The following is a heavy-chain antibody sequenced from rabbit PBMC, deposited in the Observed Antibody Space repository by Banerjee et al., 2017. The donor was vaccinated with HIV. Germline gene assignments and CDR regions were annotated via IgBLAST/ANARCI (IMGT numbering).Heavy chain of an antibody. CDR1: GFDFSSYG. V-gene: IGHV1S40*01. CDR3: ARDAGYVGYGLKL. J-gene: IGHJ4*01. CDR2: IYAGDGST. Sequence: QSLEESGGDLVKPGASLKLSCTASGFDFSSYGISWVRQAPGKGLEWIACIYAGDGSTDYATWAKGRFTISKTSSTTVTLQMTSLTAADTATYFCARDAGYVGYGLKLWGPGTLVTVS. D-gene: IGHD7-1*01.